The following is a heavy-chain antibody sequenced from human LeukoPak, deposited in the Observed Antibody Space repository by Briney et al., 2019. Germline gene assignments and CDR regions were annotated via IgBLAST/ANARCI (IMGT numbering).Heavy chain of an antibody. CDR1: GFTFDDYA. CDR3: AKDILRRNEDPRQTFDY. Sequence: PGGSLRLSCAASGFTFDDYAMHWVRQAPGKGLEWVSGISWNSGSIGYADSVKGRFTISRDNAKNSLYLQMNSLRAEDTALYYCAKDILRRNEDPRQTFDYWGQGTLVTVSS. CDR2: ISWNSGSI. V-gene: IGHV3-9*01. J-gene: IGHJ4*02. D-gene: IGHD1-14*01.